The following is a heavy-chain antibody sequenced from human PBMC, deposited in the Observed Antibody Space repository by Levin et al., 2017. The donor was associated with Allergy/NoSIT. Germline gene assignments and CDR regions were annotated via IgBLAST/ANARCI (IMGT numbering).Heavy chain of an antibody. CDR1: GYTFTGYY. Sequence: GESLKISCKASGYTFTGYYMHWVRQAPGQGLEWMGWINPNSGGTNYAQKFQGRVTMTRDTSISTAYMDLSRLRSDDTAVYYCAPGIAAADGFQHWGQGTLVTVSS. CDR2: INPNSGGT. CDR3: APGIAAADGFQH. J-gene: IGHJ1*01. D-gene: IGHD6-13*01. V-gene: IGHV1-2*02.